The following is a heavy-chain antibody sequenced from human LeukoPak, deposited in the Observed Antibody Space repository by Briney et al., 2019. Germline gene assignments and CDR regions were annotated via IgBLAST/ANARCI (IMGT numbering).Heavy chain of an antibody. D-gene: IGHD3/OR15-3a*01. CDR3: ASFDDFWSARDWYFDY. CDR2: IKQDGSEK. J-gene: IGHJ4*02. V-gene: IGHV3-7*01. Sequence: GGSLRLSCAASGFTFSSYWMSWVRQAPGKGLEWVANIKQDGSEKYYVDSVKGRFTISRDNAKNSLYLQMNSLRAEDTAVYYCASFDDFWSARDWYFDYWGQGTLVTVSS. CDR1: GFTFSSYW.